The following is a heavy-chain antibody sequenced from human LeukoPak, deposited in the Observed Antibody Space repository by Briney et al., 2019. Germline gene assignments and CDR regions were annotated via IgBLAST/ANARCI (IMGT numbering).Heavy chain of an antibody. V-gene: IGHV1-2*02. Sequence: GASVKVSCKASGYTFTGYYMHWVRQAPGQGLEWMGRINPNSGGTNYAQKFQGRVTMTRDTSISTAYMELSRLRSEDTAVYYCARVGNIAVNWFDPWGQGTLVTVSS. D-gene: IGHD2/OR15-2a*01. CDR2: INPNSGGT. CDR3: ARVGNIAVNWFDP. CDR1: GYTFTGYY. J-gene: IGHJ5*02.